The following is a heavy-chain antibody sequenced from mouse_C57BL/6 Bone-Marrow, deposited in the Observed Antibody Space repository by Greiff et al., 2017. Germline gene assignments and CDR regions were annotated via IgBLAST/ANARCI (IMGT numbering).Heavy chain of an antibody. Sequence: VQLVESGAELVRPGTSVKMSCKASGYTFTNYWIGWAKQRPGHGLEWIGDIYPGGGYTNYNEKFKGKATLTADKSSSTAYMQFSSLTSEDSAIYYCARWLSYWYFDVWGTGTTVTVSS. CDR3: ARWLSYWYFDV. J-gene: IGHJ1*03. V-gene: IGHV1-63*01. CDR1: GYTFTNYW. D-gene: IGHD1-2*01. CDR2: IYPGGGYT.